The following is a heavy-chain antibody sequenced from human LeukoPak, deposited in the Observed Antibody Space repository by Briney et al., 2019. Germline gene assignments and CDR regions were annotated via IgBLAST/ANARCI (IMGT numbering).Heavy chain of an antibody. D-gene: IGHD5-24*01. CDR1: GFSFSVAA. Sequence: PGGSLTLSCAASGFSFSVAAMTWVRQAPGKGLEWVSLICASGESTYYADSVKGRFTISRDNSKNTLSLKMNSLRVEDTAMYFCAKDIQLSTWGLGTMVTVSS. CDR3: AKDIQLST. V-gene: IGHV3-23*01. CDR2: ICASGEST. J-gene: IGHJ3*01.